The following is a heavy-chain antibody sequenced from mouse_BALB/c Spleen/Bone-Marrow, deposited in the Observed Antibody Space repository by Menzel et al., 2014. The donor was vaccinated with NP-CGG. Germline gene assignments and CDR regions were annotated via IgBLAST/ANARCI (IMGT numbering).Heavy chain of an antibody. Sequence: VQLKDSGPELVKPGASVKISCKTSGYTFTEDTMHWVKQSHGKSLEWIGVINPNNGGTTYKQKFKDKAALTVDKSSSTAYMELRSLTSEDSAVYYCARDGNYAMDYWGQGTSVTASS. J-gene: IGHJ4*01. CDR3: ARDGNYAMDY. CDR2: INPNNGGT. V-gene: IGHV1-22*01. CDR1: GYTFTEDT. D-gene: IGHD2-1*01.